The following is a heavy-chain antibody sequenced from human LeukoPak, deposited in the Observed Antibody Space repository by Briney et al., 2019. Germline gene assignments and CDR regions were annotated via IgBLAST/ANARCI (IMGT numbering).Heavy chain of an antibody. CDR3: ARHSGYDTRVDY. CDR1: GYTFTSYY. J-gene: IGHJ4*02. D-gene: IGHD5-12*01. Sequence: ASVKVSCKASGYTFTSYYMHWVRQAPGQGLEWMGIINPSGGSTSYAQKLQGRVTMTTDTSTSTAYMELRSLRSDDTAVYYCARHSGYDTRVDYWGQGTLVTVSS. CDR2: INPSGGST. V-gene: IGHV1-46*01.